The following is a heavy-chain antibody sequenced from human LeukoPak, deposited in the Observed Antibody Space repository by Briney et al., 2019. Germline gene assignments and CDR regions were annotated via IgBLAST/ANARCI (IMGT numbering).Heavy chain of an antibody. CDR2: IIPIFGTA. CDR3: ARDYYYDSSGYNP. J-gene: IGHJ5*02. V-gene: IGHV1-69*05. D-gene: IGHD3-22*01. CDR1: GGTFSSYA. Sequence: ASVKVSCKASGGTFSSYAISWVRQATGQALEWMGRIIPIFGTANYAQKFQGRVTITTDESTSTAYMELSSLRSEDTAVYYCARDYYYDSSGYNPWGQGTLVTVSS.